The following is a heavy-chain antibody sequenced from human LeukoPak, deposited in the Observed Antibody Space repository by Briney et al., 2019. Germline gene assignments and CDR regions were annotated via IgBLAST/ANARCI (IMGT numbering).Heavy chain of an antibody. Sequence: SETLSLTCTVSGGSIRSYYWSWIRQPPGKGLEWIGYIYYSGSTNYNPSLKSRVTISVDTSKNQFSLKLSSVTAADTAVYYCARGNLKTGYYFDYWGQGTLVTVSS. CDR3: ARGNLKTGYYFDY. D-gene: IGHD3-9*01. CDR1: GGSIRSYY. CDR2: IYYSGST. V-gene: IGHV4-59*01. J-gene: IGHJ4*02.